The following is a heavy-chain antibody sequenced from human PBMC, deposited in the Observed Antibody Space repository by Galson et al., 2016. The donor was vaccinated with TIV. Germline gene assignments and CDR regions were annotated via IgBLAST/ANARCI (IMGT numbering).Heavy chain of an antibody. CDR3: ARHDPGLPPLLL. Sequence: SLTCTVSGGSISRSHYYWGWIRQPPGKGLIWIASLYYGGGTYYNPSLKGRVTMSVDTSKNQFSLKVSSVTATDTAVYYCARHDPGLPPLLLWGQGTMVTVSS. D-gene: IGHD3-16*01. CDR2: LYYGGGT. V-gene: IGHV4-39*01. J-gene: IGHJ3*01. CDR1: GGSISRSHYY.